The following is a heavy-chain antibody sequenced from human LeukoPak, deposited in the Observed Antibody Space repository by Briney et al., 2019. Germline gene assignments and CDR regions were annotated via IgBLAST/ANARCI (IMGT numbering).Heavy chain of an antibody. CDR3: ARGMSTGEY. V-gene: IGHV3-7*04. CDR1: GFTFSSYW. D-gene: IGHD3-16*01. Sequence: GGLLRLSCAASGFTFSSYWMSWVRQPPGKGLEWVANINQDGSEKYYVDSVRGRFTISRDNAKNSLYLQMNSLRAEDTAVYYCARGMSTGEYWGQGTLVTVSS. CDR2: INQDGSEK. J-gene: IGHJ4*02.